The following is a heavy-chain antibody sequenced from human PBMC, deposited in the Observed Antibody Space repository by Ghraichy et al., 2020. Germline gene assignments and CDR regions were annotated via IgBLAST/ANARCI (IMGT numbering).Heavy chain of an antibody. CDR2: IYSSGST. J-gene: IGHJ5*02. CDR3: ARGDFLVGFDP. Sequence: SETLSLTCTVSGGSITSGNFYWSWIRQPAGKGLEWIGRIYSSGSTNYNPSLKSRLTMSVDTSKNQFSLKLNSVTAADTAVYYCARGDFLVGFDPWGQGTLVTVSS. D-gene: IGHD2-15*01. V-gene: IGHV4-61*02. CDR1: GGSITSGNFY.